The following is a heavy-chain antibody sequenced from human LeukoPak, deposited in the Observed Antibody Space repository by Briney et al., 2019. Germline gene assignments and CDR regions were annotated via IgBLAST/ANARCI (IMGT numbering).Heavy chain of an antibody. D-gene: IGHD6-13*01. J-gene: IGHJ5*02. CDR2: IIPIFGTA. V-gene: IGHV1-69*05. CDR1: GGTFSSYA. Sequence: ASVKVSCKASGGTFSSYAISWVRQAPGQGLEWMGGIIPIFGTANYAQTFQGRVTVTTDESTSTAYMELSSLRSEDTAVYYCAGHSSSWYTGTYNWFDPWGQGTLVTVSS. CDR3: AGHSSSWYTGTYNWFDP.